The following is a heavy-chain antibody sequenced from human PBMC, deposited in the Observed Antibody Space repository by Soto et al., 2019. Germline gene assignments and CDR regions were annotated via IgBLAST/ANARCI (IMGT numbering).Heavy chain of an antibody. V-gene: IGHV2-5*02. J-gene: IGHJ5*02. CDR3: AHRPWYAFEP. CDR1: GFSLSTTGVG. D-gene: IGHD6-13*01. CDR2: IYWDGEK. Sequence: QITLKESGPTLVKPTQTLTLTCTFSGFSLSTTGVGVGWIRQPPGKALEWLALIYWDGEKRYSPSLKSRLTITKDTSKNQVVLTMTNMDPVDTAAYYCAHRPWYAFEPWGQGILVTVSS.